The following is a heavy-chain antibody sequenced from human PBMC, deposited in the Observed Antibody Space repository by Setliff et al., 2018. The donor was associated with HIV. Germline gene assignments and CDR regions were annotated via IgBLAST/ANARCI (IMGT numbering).Heavy chain of an antibody. CDR2: IHYSGRT. Sequence: SETLSLTCTVSGGSISSSSHYWGWIRQPPGKGLEWIGTIHYSGRTYYKPSLKSRVTISLDTSKNQFSLKLTSVTAADTAVYYCARLSGDYYYFDYWGQGTLVTVSS. J-gene: IGHJ4*02. CDR3: ARLSGDYYYFDY. CDR1: GGSISSSSHY. D-gene: IGHD2-21*02. V-gene: IGHV4-39*07.